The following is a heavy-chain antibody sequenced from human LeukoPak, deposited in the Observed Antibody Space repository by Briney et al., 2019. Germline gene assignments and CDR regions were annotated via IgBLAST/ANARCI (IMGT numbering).Heavy chain of an antibody. Sequence: PGESLRLSCAASGFTFSNYWMTWVRQSPGKGLEWVAIINQDGSGKYYVDSVKGRFTISRDNAKSSLYLQMSSLRAEDTAVYYCARGGHRQKEFWGQGTLVTVSS. D-gene: IGHD3-10*01. J-gene: IGHJ4*02. V-gene: IGHV3-7*01. CDR1: GFTFSNYW. CDR3: ARGGHRQKEF. CDR2: INQDGSGK.